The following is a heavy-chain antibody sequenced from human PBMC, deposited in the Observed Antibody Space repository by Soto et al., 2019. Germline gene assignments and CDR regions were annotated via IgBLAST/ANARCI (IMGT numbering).Heavy chain of an antibody. CDR2: ISYDGSNK. CDR1: GFTFSSYG. J-gene: IGHJ6*02. V-gene: IGHV3-30*18. D-gene: IGHD3-16*02. Sequence: QVQLVESGGGVVQPGRSLRLSCAASGFTFSSYGMHWVRQAPGKGLEWVAVISYDGSNKYYADSVKGRFTISRDNSKNTLYLQMNSLRAEDTAVYYCAKGGDYVWGSYRDYYYYGMDVWGQGTTVTVSS. CDR3: AKGGDYVWGSYRDYYYYGMDV.